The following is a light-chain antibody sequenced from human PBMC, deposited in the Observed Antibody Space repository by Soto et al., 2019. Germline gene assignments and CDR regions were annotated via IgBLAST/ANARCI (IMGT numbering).Light chain of an antibody. J-gene: IGKJ1*01. CDR3: QHYNSYSEA. CDR2: KAS. V-gene: IGKV1-5*03. CDR1: QSISSW. Sequence: DIQMTQSPSTLSASVGDRVTITCRASQSISSWLAWYQQKPVKAPKLLIYKASTLKSGVPSRFSGSGSGTEFTLTISSLQPDDLATYYCQHYNSYSEAFGQGTKGDIK.